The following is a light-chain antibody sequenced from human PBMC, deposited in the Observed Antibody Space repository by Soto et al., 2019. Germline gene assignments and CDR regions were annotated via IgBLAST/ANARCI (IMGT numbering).Light chain of an antibody. J-gene: IGKJ1*01. CDR3: QQYGSSPPT. CDR1: QSVTSNY. V-gene: IGKV3-20*01. CDR2: GAS. Sequence: EIVLTQSPGTLSLSPGERATLSCRARQSVTSNYLAWYQQKPGQAPRLLIFGASISPTGLPARFSGSGSGTDFTLTISRLEPEDFAVYHCQQYGSSPPTFGQGTKVDIK.